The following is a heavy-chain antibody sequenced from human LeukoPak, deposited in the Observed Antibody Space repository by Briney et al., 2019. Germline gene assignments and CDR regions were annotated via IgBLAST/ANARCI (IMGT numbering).Heavy chain of an antibody. V-gene: IGHV3-74*01. J-gene: IGHJ4*02. CDR2: ISSEGSST. CDR3: ARGENTYIDY. D-gene: IGHD3-16*01. Sequence: PGGSLRLSCAASGFTVSSNYMSWVRQAPGKGLVWVSRISSEGSSTTYADSVKGRFTISRDNAKDTLYLQMNSLRAGDTAVYYCARGENTYIDYWGQGTLVTVSS. CDR1: GFTVSSNY.